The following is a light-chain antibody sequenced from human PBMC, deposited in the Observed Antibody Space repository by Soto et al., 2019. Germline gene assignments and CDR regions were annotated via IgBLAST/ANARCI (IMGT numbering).Light chain of an antibody. CDR2: DVS. CDR3: CSYAGSYTYVV. V-gene: IGLV2-11*01. J-gene: IGLJ2*01. CDR1: SSDVGGYEY. Sequence: QSALTQPRSVSGSPGQSVTISCTGTSSDVGGYEYVSWYQQHPGKAPKLMIYDVSKRPSGVPDRFSGSKSGNTASLTISGLQAEDGADYYCCSYAGSYTYVVFGGGTKLTVL.